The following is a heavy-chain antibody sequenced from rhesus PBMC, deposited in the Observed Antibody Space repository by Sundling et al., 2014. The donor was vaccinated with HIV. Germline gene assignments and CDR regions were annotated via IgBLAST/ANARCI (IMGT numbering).Heavy chain of an antibody. D-gene: IGHD1-1*01. V-gene: IGHV4-122*02. CDR3: AREAGPHCLDS. J-gene: IGHJ6*01. CDR1: GGSISSGYYY. Sequence: QVQLQESGPGLVKPSETLSLTCAVSGGSISSGYYYWSWIRQPPGKGLEWIGYITYSGSTSYNPSLKSRVTISRDTSKNQFSLKLSSVTAADTAVYYCAREAGPHCLDSWGQGVVVTVSS. CDR2: ITYSGST.